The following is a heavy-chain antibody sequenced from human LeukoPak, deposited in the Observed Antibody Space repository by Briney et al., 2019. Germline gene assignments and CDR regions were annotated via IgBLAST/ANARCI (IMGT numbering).Heavy chain of an antibody. CDR1: GYSFTTYW. CDR2: IYPGDSDT. J-gene: IGHJ4*02. V-gene: IGHV5-51*01. Sequence: GESLKISCRASGYSFTTYWIGWVRQMPEKGLEWMGIIYPGDSDTRYSPSFQGQVTISADKSISTAYLQWSSLKASDTAMYYCARHQRPPLAVAVDYWGQGTLVTVSS. D-gene: IGHD6-19*01. CDR3: ARHQRPPLAVAVDY.